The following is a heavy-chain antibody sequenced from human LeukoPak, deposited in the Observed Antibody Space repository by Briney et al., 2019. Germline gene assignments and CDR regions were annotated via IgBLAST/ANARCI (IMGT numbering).Heavy chain of an antibody. CDR1: GFAFNTYT. CDR2: ISDTTSFI. CDR3: ARDKDYYDSTAYTPFDY. Sequence: GGSQRLSCEASGFAFNTYTMNWVRQAPGKGLEWVSTISDTTSFIYYADSVKGRFTISRDNAKNSLYLEMNSLRAEDTAVYFCARDKDYYDSTAYTPFDYWGQGTLVTVSS. J-gene: IGHJ4*02. D-gene: IGHD3-22*01. V-gene: IGHV3-21*01.